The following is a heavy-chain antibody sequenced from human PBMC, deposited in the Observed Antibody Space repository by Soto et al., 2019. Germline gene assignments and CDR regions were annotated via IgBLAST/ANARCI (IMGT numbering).Heavy chain of an antibody. J-gene: IGHJ3*02. Sequence: QPGGSLRLSCAASGFTCSSYDMSWVRQAPGKGLEWVSTILVGGSTYYADSVKGRFTISRDNSKNTLYLQMNSLTAGDTAVYYCAKATATGGGAFDICGQGTMVTVSS. CDR1: GFTCSSYD. CDR3: AKATATGGGAFDI. D-gene: IGHD2-8*02. CDR2: ILVGGST. V-gene: IGHV3-23*01.